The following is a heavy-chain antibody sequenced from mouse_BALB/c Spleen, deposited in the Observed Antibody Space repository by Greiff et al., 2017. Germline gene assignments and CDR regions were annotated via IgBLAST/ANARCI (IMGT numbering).Heavy chain of an antibody. CDR3: ARQHAY. J-gene: IGHJ3*01. Sequence: EVKLLESGGDLVKPGGSLKLSCAASGFTFSSYGMSWVRQTPDKRLEWVATISSGGSYTYYPDSVKGRFTISRDNAKNTLYLQMSSLKSEDTAMYYCARQHAYWGQGTLVTVSA. V-gene: IGHV5-6*01. CDR2: ISSGGSYT. CDR1: GFTFSSYG.